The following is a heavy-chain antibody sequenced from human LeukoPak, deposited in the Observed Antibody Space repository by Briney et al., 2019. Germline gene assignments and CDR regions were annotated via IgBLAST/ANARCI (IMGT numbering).Heavy chain of an antibody. CDR3: ARELITGTTPGHYYYYYMDV. D-gene: IGHD1-7*01. Sequence: PSETLSLTCTVSGGSISSYYWSWIRQPAGKGLEWIGRIYTSGSTNYNPSLKSRVTMSVDTSKNQFSLKLSSVTAADTAVYYCARELITGTTPGHYYYYYMDVWGKGTTVTVSS. J-gene: IGHJ6*03. V-gene: IGHV4-4*07. CDR1: GGSISSYY. CDR2: IYTSGST.